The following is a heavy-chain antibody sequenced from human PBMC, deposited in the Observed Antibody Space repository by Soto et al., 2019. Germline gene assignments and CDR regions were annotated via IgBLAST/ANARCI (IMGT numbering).Heavy chain of an antibody. CDR2: ISASGGST. Sequence: PGGSLRLSCAASGFTFNSYAMSWVRQAPGKGLEWVSAISASGGSTYYADSVKGRFTISRDNSRNTLYLQMNSLSAEDTAVYYCARRYYSDGSGPYGMNVWGQGTKVTVSS. CDR3: ARRYYSDGSGPYGMNV. J-gene: IGHJ6*02. CDR1: GFTFNSYA. D-gene: IGHD3-22*01. V-gene: IGHV3-23*01.